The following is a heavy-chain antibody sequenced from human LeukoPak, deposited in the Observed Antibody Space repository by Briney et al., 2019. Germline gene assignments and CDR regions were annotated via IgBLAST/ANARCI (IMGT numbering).Heavy chain of an antibody. V-gene: IGHV4-61*01. Sequence: SETLSLTCTVSGGSVSSGSYHWSWIRQPPGKGLEWIGYIYYSGSTNYNPSLKSRVTISVDTSKNQFSLKLSSVTAADTAVYYCARGFFGGLIVDDAFWGQGTMVTVSS. D-gene: IGHD3-16*02. CDR1: GGSVSSGSYH. CDR2: IYYSGST. CDR3: ARGFFGGLIVDDAF. J-gene: IGHJ3*01.